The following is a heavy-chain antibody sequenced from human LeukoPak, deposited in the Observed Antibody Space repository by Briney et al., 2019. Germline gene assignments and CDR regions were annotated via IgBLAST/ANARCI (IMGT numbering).Heavy chain of an antibody. Sequence: GGSLRLSCVASGFTFSSYWMSWVRQAPGKGLEWVANIKQDGSEKYYVDSVKGRFTISRDNANNSLYLQMNSRRAEDTAVYYCARYSYGLGYWGQGTLVTVSS. CDR1: GFTFSSYW. V-gene: IGHV3-7*01. D-gene: IGHD5-18*01. CDR3: ARYSYGLGY. CDR2: IKQDGSEK. J-gene: IGHJ4*02.